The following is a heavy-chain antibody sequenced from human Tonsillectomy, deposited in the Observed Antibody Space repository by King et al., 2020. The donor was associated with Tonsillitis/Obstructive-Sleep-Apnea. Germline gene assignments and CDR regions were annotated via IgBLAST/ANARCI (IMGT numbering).Heavy chain of an antibody. CDR3: EKWDVVDYDFWSGYSFDY. J-gene: IGHJ4*02. D-gene: IGHD3-3*01. Sequence: VQLVESGGGLVQPGGSLRLSCAASGFTFSTYVMNWVRQAPGKGLEWVSAMSGSGGSTYYADSVKGRFTISRDNSKNTLYLQMNILRAEETTVYYCEKWDVVDYDFWSGYSFDYWGQGTLVTVSS. V-gene: IGHV3-23*04. CDR2: MSGSGGST. CDR1: GFTFSTYV.